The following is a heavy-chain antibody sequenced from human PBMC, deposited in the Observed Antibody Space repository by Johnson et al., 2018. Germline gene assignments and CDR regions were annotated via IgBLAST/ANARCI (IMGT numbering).Heavy chain of an antibody. J-gene: IGHJ6*02. CDR2: IYSGGST. CDR3: GSARSWGIQLYYYYYGMDV. V-gene: IGHV3-53*01. Sequence: VQLVESGGGLIQPGGSLRLSCAASGFTVSSNYMSWVRRAPGKGLEWVSVIYSGGSTYYADSVKGRFTISRDNSKNTLYLQRNSLRAEDTAVYYCGSARSWGIQLYYYYYGMDVWGQGTTVTVSS. D-gene: IGHD5-18*01. CDR1: GFTVSSNY.